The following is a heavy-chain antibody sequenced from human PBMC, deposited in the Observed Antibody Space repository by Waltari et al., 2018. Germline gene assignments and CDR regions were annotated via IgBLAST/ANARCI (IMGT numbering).Heavy chain of an antibody. CDR1: GFAFNTYW. Sequence: EVQLVESGGGVVQPGGSLRISCAASGFAFNTYWMHWVSQAPGKGRVCVAHINSDGRVTEYADSVQGQFTISRDNAKSTLYLQLNSLRGEDTAVYYCTRGGTVTTIGGQGTLVTVSS. D-gene: IGHD4-17*01. CDR2: INSDGRVT. J-gene: IGHJ4*02. CDR3: TRGGTVTTI. V-gene: IGHV3-74*03.